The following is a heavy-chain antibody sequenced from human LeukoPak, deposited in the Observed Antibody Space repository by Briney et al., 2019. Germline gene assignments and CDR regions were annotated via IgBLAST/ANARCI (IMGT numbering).Heavy chain of an antibody. CDR3: ARGAYHSYYMDV. J-gene: IGHJ6*03. Sequence: GGSLRLSCAASGFTFDDYAMHWVRQAPGKGLEWVSGISWNSGSIGYADSVKGRLTISRDNAKNTVYLQMNSLRAEDTAVYYCARGAYHSYYMDVWGKGTTVTISS. V-gene: IGHV3-9*01. CDR1: GFTFDDYA. CDR2: ISWNSGSI.